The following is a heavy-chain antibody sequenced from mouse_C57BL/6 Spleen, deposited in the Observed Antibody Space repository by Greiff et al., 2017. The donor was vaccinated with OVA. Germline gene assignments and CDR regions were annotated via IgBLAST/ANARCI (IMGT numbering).Heavy chain of an antibody. CDR3: ARSGEEYYFDY. D-gene: IGHD2-13*01. J-gene: IGHJ2*01. Sequence: VQLQQPGTELVKPGASVKLSCKASGYTFTSYWMHWVKQRPGQGLEWIGNINPSNGGTNYNEKFKSKATLTVDTSSSTAYMRLSSLASEGSAVYYCARSGEEYYFDYWGQGTTLTVSS. CDR2: INPSNGGT. CDR1: GYTFTSYW. V-gene: IGHV1-53*01.